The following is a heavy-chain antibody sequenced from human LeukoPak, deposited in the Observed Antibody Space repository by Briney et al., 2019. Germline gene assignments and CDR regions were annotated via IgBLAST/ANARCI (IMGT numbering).Heavy chain of an antibody. J-gene: IGHJ2*01. D-gene: IGHD3-3*01. V-gene: IGHV3-7*01. Sequence: GGSLRLSCAASGFTFSSYWMSWVRQAPGKGLEWVANIMQDGSEKYYVDSVKGRFTISRDNAKNSLYLQMNSLRAEDTAVYYCASLAPTRFLEWLRDRYFDLWGRGTLVTVSS. CDR3: ASLAPTRFLEWLRDRYFDL. CDR2: IMQDGSEK. CDR1: GFTFSSYW.